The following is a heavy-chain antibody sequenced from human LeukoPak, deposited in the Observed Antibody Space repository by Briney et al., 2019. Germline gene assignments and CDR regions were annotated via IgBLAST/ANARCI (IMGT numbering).Heavy chain of an antibody. CDR3: ASYDSSGYYPFDY. Sequence: GRSLRLSCTASGFTFSSYWMSWVRQAPGKGLEWVANIKQDGSEKYYVDSVKGRFTISRDNAKNSLYLQMNSLRAEDTAVYYCASYDSSGYYPFDYWGQGTLVTVSS. CDR1: GFTFSSYW. V-gene: IGHV3-7*01. D-gene: IGHD3-22*01. J-gene: IGHJ4*02. CDR2: IKQDGSEK.